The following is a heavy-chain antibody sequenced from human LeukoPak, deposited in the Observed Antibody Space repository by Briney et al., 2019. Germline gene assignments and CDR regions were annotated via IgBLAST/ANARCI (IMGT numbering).Heavy chain of an antibody. D-gene: IGHD2-2*01. J-gene: IGHJ5*02. V-gene: IGHV1-69*13. CDR1: GGTFRSYA. CDR2: IIPIFGTA. Sequence: GASVNVSCKPSGGTFRSYAISWVRQAPGQGLEWMGGIIPIFGTANYAQKFQGRVTITADESTSTAYMELRSLRSDDTAVYYCARVGPPGYCSSTSCRYNWFDPWGQGTLVTVSS. CDR3: ARVGPPGYCSSTSCRYNWFDP.